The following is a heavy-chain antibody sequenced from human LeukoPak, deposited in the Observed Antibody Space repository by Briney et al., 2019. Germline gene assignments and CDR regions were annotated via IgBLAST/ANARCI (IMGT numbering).Heavy chain of an antibody. CDR2: IYSGGST. Sequence: GGSLRLSCAASGFTFSYYAMSWVRQAPGKGLEWVSVIYSGGSTYYADSVKGRFTISRDNSKNTLYLQMNSLRAEDTAVYYCAREEMATTAFDYWGQGTLVTVSS. J-gene: IGHJ4*02. V-gene: IGHV3-53*01. CDR1: GFTFSYYA. CDR3: AREEMATTAFDY. D-gene: IGHD5-24*01.